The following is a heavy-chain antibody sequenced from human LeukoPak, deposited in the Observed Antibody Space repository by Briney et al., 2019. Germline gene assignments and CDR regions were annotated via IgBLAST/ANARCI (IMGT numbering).Heavy chain of an antibody. D-gene: IGHD1-26*01. J-gene: IGHJ4*02. V-gene: IGHV1-2*02. Sequence: ASVKVSCKPSGYTFTDYFTHWVRQAPGQGLEWMGWIDPRDGGTKYAQKFQGRVTMTRDTSISTAYMELSSLRSDDTAIYYCAKIGVSGSYWDFDSWGQGTLVTVSS. CDR1: GYTFTDYF. CDR2: IDPRDGGT. CDR3: AKIGVSGSYWDFDS.